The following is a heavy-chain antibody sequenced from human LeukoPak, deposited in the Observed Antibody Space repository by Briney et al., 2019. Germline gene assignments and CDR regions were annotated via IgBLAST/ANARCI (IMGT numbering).Heavy chain of an antibody. Sequence: SETLSLTCAVYGGSFSGYYWSWIRQPPGKGLEWIGEINHSGSTNYNPSLKSRDTISVDTSKNPFSLKLSSVTAADTAVYYCARGARSRGYSYGYRGYFQHWGQGTLVTVSS. J-gene: IGHJ1*01. CDR3: ARGARSRGYSYGYRGYFQH. CDR1: GGSFSGYY. D-gene: IGHD5-18*01. V-gene: IGHV4-34*01. CDR2: INHSGST.